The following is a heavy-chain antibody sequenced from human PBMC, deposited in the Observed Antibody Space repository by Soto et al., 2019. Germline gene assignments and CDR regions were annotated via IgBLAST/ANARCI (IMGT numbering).Heavy chain of an antibody. Sequence: QVQLVQSGAEVKKPGASVKVSCKASGYTFTSYDINWVRQATGQGLEWMAWMNTNSGKTGYAQKCQGRVTMTRNTSISTAYRELSSLRSEDTAVYYCARGYYGSGSLWFDPWGQGTLVTVPS. CDR3: ARGYYGSGSLWFDP. CDR2: MNTNSGKT. J-gene: IGHJ5*02. V-gene: IGHV1-8*01. CDR1: GYTFTSYD. D-gene: IGHD3-10*01.